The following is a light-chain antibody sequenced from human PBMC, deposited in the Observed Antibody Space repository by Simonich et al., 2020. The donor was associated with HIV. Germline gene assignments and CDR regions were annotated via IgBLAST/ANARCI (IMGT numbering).Light chain of an antibody. Sequence: SYELTQPPSVSVSPGQTARITCSGDALPKQYAYWYQQKPGQAPVLVIYKDSERPSGIPERFSGSSSGTTVTLTISGVQAEDEADYYCSSYTSSSIPHVVFGGGTKLTVL. CDR3: SSYTSSSIPHVV. J-gene: IGLJ2*01. CDR2: KDS. CDR1: ALPKQY. V-gene: IGLV3-25*03.